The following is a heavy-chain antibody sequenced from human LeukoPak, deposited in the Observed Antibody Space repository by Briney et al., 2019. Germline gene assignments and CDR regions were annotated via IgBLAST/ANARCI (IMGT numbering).Heavy chain of an antibody. J-gene: IGHJ4*02. CDR1: GYTFTSYG. Sequence: ASVKVSCKASGYTFTSYGISWVRQAPGQGLEWMGWISAYNGNTNYAQKLRGRVTMTTDTSTSTAYMELRSLRSDDTAVYYCAREAYDFWSGYWPVDYWGQGTLVTVSS. D-gene: IGHD3-3*01. V-gene: IGHV1-18*01. CDR2: ISAYNGNT. CDR3: AREAYDFWSGYWPVDY.